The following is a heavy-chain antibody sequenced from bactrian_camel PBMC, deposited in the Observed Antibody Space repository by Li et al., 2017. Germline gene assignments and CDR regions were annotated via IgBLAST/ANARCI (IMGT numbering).Heavy chain of an antibody. V-gene: IGHV3S55*01. Sequence: HVQLVESGGGSVQAGGSLRLSCAASAPTGGPFHMAYFRQAPGEEREGVATISLETGSTSYADSVKGRFTISKDNAKDTLYLQMNSLKIEDTAVYYCALGSSRQATMTARGKGTQVTVS. CDR2: ISLETGST. J-gene: IGHJ4*01. CDR1: APTGGPFH. D-gene: IGHD3*01.